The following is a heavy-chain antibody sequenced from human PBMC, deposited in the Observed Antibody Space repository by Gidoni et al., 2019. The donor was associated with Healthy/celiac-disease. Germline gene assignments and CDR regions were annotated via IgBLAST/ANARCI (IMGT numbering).Heavy chain of an antibody. CDR2: IGTAGDT. V-gene: IGHV3-13*04. CDR3: VVGAINRYYFDY. CDR1: GFTFSSYD. J-gene: IGHJ4*02. D-gene: IGHD1-26*01. Sequence: EVQLVESGGGLVQPGGSLRLSCAASGFTFSSYDMHWVRQATGKGLEWVSAIGTAGDTYYPGSVKGRFTISRENAKNSLYLQMNSLRAGDTAVYYCVVGAINRYYFDYWGQGTLVTVSS.